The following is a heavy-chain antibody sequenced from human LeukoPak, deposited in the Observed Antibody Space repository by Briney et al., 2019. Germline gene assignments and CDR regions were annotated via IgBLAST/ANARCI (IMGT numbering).Heavy chain of an antibody. Sequence: SVKISCKASGGTFSSYTISWVRQAPGQGLEWMGRIIPILSVANYAQKFQGRVTITADKSTSAAYMELSSLRSEDTAVYYCASRNQYYYDSSGIGGFDYWGQGTLVTVSS. CDR3: ASRNQYYYDSSGIGGFDY. J-gene: IGHJ4*02. CDR1: GGTFSSYT. D-gene: IGHD3-22*01. V-gene: IGHV1-69*02. CDR2: IIPILSVA.